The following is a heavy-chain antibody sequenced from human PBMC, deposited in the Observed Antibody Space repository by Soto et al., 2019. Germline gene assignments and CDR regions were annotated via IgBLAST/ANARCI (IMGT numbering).Heavy chain of an antibody. D-gene: IGHD3-3*01. CDR1: GGTFSSYA. V-gene: IGHV1-69*13. CDR3: ARDTARAFWSGYYPASYGMDV. Sequence: GASVKVSCKASGGTFSSYAISWVRQAPGQGLEWMGGIIPIFGTANYAQKFQGRVTITADESTSTAYVELSSLRSEDTAVYYCARDTARAFWSGYYPASYGMDVWGQGTTVTVS. CDR2: IIPIFGTA. J-gene: IGHJ6*02.